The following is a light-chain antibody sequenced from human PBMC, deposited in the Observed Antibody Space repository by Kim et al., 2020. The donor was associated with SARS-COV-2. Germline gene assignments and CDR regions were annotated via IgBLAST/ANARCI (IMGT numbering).Light chain of an antibody. V-gene: IGLV6-57*04. CDR1: SGSIASNY. CDR3: QSYDSSNHVV. J-gene: IGLJ2*01. CDR2: EDN. Sequence: NFMLTQPHSVSESPGKTVTISCTRSSGSIASNYVQWYQQRPGSAPTTVIYEDNQRPSGVPDRFSGSIDSSSNSASLTISGLKTEDEADYYCQSYDSSNHVVCGVGTQVTVL.